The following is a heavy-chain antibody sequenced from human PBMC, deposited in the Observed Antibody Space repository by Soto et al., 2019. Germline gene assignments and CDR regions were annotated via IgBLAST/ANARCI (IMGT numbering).Heavy chain of an antibody. J-gene: IGHJ4*02. CDR1: GFTFSDYY. V-gene: IGHV3-11*01. CDR3: ARDPDYYGSGTYYFDY. Sequence: GGSPRLSCAASGFTFSDYYMSWIRQAPGKGLEWVSYISSSGSTIYYADSVKGRFTISRDNAKNSLYLQMNSLRAEDTAVYYCARDPDYYGSGTYYFDYWGQGTLVTVSS. CDR2: ISSSGSTI. D-gene: IGHD3-10*01.